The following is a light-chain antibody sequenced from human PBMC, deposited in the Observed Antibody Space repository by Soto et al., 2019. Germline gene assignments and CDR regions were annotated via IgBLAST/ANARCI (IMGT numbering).Light chain of an antibody. Sequence: EIVMTQSPATLSVSPGETATLSCRASQRVGSSYLAWYQQKPGQAPRLLIYGASSRATGIPDRFSGGGSGTDFSLTISRLDPEDFAVYYCQQYSSSPITFGQGTRLEIK. J-gene: IGKJ5*01. CDR2: GAS. CDR3: QQYSSSPIT. CDR1: QRVGSSY. V-gene: IGKV3-20*01.